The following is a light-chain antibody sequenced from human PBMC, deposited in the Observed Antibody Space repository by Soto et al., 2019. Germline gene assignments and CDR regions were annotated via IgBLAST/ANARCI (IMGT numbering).Light chain of an antibody. V-gene: IGKV1-9*01. CDR2: AAS. J-gene: IGKJ4*01. CDR1: QGISSY. Sequence: IQLTQSPSSLSASVGDRVTITCRASQGISSYLAWYQQKPGKAPKLLIYAASTLQSGVPSRFSGSGSGTEFSLTIISRQPQDSAAVYCYQLNSYTPSLTFGGGTKVEIK. CDR3: YQLNSYTPSLT.